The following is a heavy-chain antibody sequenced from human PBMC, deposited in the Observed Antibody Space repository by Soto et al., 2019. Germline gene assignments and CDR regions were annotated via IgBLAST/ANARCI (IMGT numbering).Heavy chain of an antibody. CDR3: AHRQPRWLRLKEKVYFDY. CDR1: WFSLSTSGVG. V-gene: IGHV2-5*02. Sequence: SGPTLVNPTQTLTLTCTFSWFSLSTSGVGVGWIRQPPGKALEWLALIYWDDDKRYSPSLKSRLTITKDTSKNQVVLTMTNMDPVDTATYYCAHRQPRWLRLKEKVYFDYWGQGTLVTVSS. J-gene: IGHJ4*02. CDR2: IYWDDDK. D-gene: IGHD5-12*01.